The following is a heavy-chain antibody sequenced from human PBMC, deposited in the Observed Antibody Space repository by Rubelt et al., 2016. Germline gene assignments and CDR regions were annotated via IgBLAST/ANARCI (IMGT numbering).Heavy chain of an antibody. CDR2: IYYSGST. CDR3: ARGDVDYLDY. CDR1: GGSISNYY. Sequence: QVPLQDSGPGLVKPSETLSLTFTVPGGSISNYYWSWIRQPPGKGLEWIGYIYYSGSTNYNPSPLSRVTISVDTSKNQFSLRRSSVTDADTAVYYCARGDVDYLDYWGQGTLVTVSS. V-gene: IGHV4-59*01. J-gene: IGHJ4*01. D-gene: IGHD3-10*02.